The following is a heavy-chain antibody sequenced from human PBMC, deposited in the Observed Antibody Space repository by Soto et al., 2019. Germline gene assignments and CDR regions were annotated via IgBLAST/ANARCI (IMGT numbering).Heavy chain of an antibody. V-gene: IGHV4-39*01. Sequence: QLQLQESGPGLVKPSETLSLTCTVSGGSISSSSYYWGWIRQPPGKGLEWIGSIYYSGSTYYNPSLKSRVTISVDTSKNQFSLKLSSVTAADTAVYYCARLSPRDDILTGLDWYFDLWGRGTLVTVSS. CDR3: ARLSPRDDILTGLDWYFDL. CDR2: IYYSGST. CDR1: GGSISSSSYY. D-gene: IGHD3-9*01. J-gene: IGHJ2*01.